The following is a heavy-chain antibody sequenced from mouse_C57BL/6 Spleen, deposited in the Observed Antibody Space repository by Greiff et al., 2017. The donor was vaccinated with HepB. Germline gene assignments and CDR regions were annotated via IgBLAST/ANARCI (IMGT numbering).Heavy chain of an antibody. D-gene: IGHD1-1*01. J-gene: IGHJ1*03. V-gene: IGHV1-47*01. CDR3: ARSWPHYDGSSHWYFDV. Sequence: QVQLQQSGAELVKPGASVKMSCKASGYTFTTYPIEWMKQNHGKSLEWIGNFHPYNDDTKYNEKFKGKATLTVEKSSSTVYLELSRLTSDDSAVYYSARSWPHYDGSSHWYFDVWGTGTTVTVSS. CDR2: FHPYNDDT. CDR1: GYTFTTYP.